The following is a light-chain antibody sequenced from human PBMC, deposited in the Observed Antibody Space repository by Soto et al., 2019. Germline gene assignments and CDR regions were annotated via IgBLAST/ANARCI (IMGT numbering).Light chain of an antibody. V-gene: IGLV2-23*01. Sequence: QPASVSGSPGQSITISCTGTSSDVGSYNIVSWYQQHPGKAPKLMIYEGSKRPSGVSNRFSGSKSGNTASLTISGLQAEDEADYYCCSYAGSSTLVVFGGGTKVTVL. CDR3: CSYAGSSTLVV. CDR2: EGS. CDR1: SSDVGSYNI. J-gene: IGLJ2*01.